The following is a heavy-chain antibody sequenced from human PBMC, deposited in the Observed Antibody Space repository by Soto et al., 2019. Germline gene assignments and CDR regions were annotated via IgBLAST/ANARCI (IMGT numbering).Heavy chain of an antibody. Sequence: GGSLRLSCAASGFTFSSYAMHWVRQAPGKGLEWVAVISYDGSNKYYADSVKGRFTISRDNSKNTLYLQMNSLRAEDTAVYYCASHSGYISSGWTLEDYYGMDVWGQGTTVTVSS. CDR2: ISYDGSNK. CDR1: GFTFSSYA. V-gene: IGHV3-30-3*01. CDR3: ASHSGYISSGWTLEDYYGMDV. J-gene: IGHJ6*02. D-gene: IGHD6-19*01.